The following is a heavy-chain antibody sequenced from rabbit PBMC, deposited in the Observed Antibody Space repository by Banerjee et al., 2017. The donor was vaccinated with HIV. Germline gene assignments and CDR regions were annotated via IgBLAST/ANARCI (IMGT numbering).Heavy chain of an antibody. D-gene: IGHD6-1*01. J-gene: IGHJ5*01. CDR2: IYAGSSGTT. CDR3: ARGAGYGAYGYAVEWLDL. Sequence: QEQLEESGGDLVKPEGSLTLTCTASGIDFSSGYHMCWVRQAPGKGLERIACIYAGSSGTTDYASWVNGRFTISKTSSTTVTLQMTSLTAADTATYFCARGAGYGAYGYAVEWLDLWGQGTLVTVS. CDR1: GIDFSSGYH. V-gene: IGHV1S45*01.